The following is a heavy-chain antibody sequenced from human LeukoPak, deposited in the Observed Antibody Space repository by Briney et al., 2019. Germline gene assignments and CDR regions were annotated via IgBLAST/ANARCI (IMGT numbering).Heavy chain of an antibody. Sequence: SGTLSLTCTVSGGSVSRGGYYWNWIRQHPGKGLEWIGFTSYSEGTYYNPSLMSRITISVDISQNQFSLKMRDVTAADTAVYFCATADWESFYFDSWGQGALVAVSS. J-gene: IGHJ4*02. CDR3: ATADWESFYFDS. V-gene: IGHV4-31*03. CDR1: GGSVSRGGYY. CDR2: TSYSEGT. D-gene: IGHD1-26*01.